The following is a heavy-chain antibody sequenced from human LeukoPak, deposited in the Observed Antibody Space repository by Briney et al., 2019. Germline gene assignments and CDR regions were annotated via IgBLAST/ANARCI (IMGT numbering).Heavy chain of an antibody. Sequence: PGGSLRLSCAASAFTCSSYAMSWDRQAPGKGLKWVSAISGSGGSTYYADSVKGRFTIARDNSKNTLYLQMNSLRAEDTAVYYCAKEQSGTSYFDYWGQGTLVTVSS. V-gene: IGHV3-23*01. CDR2: ISGSGGST. CDR1: AFTCSSYA. J-gene: IGHJ4*02. D-gene: IGHD6-25*01. CDR3: AKEQSGTSYFDY.